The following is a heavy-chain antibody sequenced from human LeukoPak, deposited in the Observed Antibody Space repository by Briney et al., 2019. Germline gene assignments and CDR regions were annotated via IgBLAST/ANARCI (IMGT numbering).Heavy chain of an antibody. J-gene: IGHJ4*02. D-gene: IGHD2-2*01. CDR3: ARRGLFGWVPAANDYYLDY. CDR2: IYHSGST. V-gene: IGHV4-38-2*01. Sequence: KPSETLSLTCAVSGYSISSGYYWGWIRQPPGKGLEWIGSIYHSGSTYYNPSLKSRVTISVDTSKNQFSLKLSSVTAADTAVYYCARRGLFGWVPAANDYYLDYWGQGTLVTVSS. CDR1: GYSISSGYY.